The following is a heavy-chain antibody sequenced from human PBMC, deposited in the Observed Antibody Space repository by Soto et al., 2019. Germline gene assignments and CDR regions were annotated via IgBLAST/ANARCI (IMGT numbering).Heavy chain of an antibody. Sequence: QVHLVESGGGVVQPGRSLRLSCAASGFTFDNYGMLWVRQAPGKGLEWVALISYDDSYKYYPDSVRGRLTISRDNSKNMVFLQMNSLKGDDTAVYYCAGGDYGDSIDYWGQGTLVTVSS. CDR1: GFTFDNYG. J-gene: IGHJ4*02. CDR2: ISYDDSYK. V-gene: IGHV3-33*01. D-gene: IGHD4-17*01. CDR3: AGGDYGDSIDY.